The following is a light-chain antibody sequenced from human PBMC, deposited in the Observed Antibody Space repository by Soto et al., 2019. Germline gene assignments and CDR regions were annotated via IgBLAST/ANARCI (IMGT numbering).Light chain of an antibody. CDR3: AAWDDTLSGYV. V-gene: IGLV1-47*01. J-gene: IGLJ1*01. CDR1: SSNIGNNY. CDR2: RNN. Sequence: QSVLTQPPSASGTPGQRVTISCSGSSSNIGNNYVHWYQQLPGTAPKLLIHRNNQRYSGVPDRFSGSKSGTSASLAISGLRSEDDADYYCAAWDDTLSGYVFATGTKLTVL.